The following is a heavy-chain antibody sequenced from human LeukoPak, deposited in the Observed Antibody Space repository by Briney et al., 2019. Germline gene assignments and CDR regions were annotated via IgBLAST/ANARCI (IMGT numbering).Heavy chain of an antibody. CDR1: GDSVSSNSAA. D-gene: IGHD5-18*01. J-gene: IGHJ4*02. CDR2: TYYRSKWYN. Sequence: SQTLSLTCAISGDSVSSNSAAWNRIRQSPSRGLEWLGRTYYRSKWYNDYAVSEKSRITINPDTSKNQFSLQLNSVTPEDTAVYYCAREEDTAMIYFDYWGQGTLVTVSS. V-gene: IGHV6-1*01. CDR3: AREEDTAMIYFDY.